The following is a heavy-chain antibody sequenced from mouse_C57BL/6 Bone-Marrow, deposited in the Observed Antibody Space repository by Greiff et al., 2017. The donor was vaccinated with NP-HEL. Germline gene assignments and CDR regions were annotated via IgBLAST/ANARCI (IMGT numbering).Heavy chain of an antibody. D-gene: IGHD4-1*01. CDR2: IYPGSGST. J-gene: IGHJ3*01. CDR1: GYTFTSYW. Sequence: QVQLQQPGAELVKPGASVKMSCKASGYTFTSYWITWVKQRPGQGLEWIGDIYPGSGSTNYNEKFKSKATLTVDKSSSTAYMQLSSLPSEDSAVYYVARNWGAWFAYWGQGTLVTVSA. V-gene: IGHV1-55*01. CDR3: ARNWGAWFAY.